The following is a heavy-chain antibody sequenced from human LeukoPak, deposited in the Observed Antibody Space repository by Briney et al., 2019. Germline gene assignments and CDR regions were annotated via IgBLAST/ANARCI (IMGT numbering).Heavy chain of an antibody. CDR2: ISYDASNK. CDR1: GFTFSIYG. V-gene: IGHV3-30*03. CDR3: AREGGSYSFDP. J-gene: IGHJ5*02. D-gene: IGHD1-26*01. Sequence: GGSLRLSCAASGFTFSIYGMHWVRQAPGKGLEWVAVISYDASNKYYADSVKGRFTISRDNSKNTLYLQMNSLTTEDTAVYYCAREGGSYSFDPWGQGTLVTVSS.